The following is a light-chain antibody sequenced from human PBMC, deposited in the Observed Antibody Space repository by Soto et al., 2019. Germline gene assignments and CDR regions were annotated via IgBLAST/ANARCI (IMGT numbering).Light chain of an antibody. CDR3: QQSSSTPQT. CDR2: AAS. J-gene: IGKJ2*01. CDR1: QNINFY. V-gene: IGKV1-39*01. Sequence: DIQMAQSPSSLSASIGDKITITCRASQNINFYLNWYQHKPGKAPKVLIYAASSLQSEVPSRFNGSGFGTDFTLTISSLQPEDFATYYCQQSSSTPQTFGQGTKLEIK.